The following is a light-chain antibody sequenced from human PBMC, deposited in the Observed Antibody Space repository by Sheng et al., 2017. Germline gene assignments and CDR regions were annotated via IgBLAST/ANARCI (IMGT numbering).Light chain of an antibody. J-gene: IGKJ1*01. V-gene: IGKV3-15*01. CDR3: QQYNDRPPWT. CDR2: GAF. Sequence: VMTQSPATLSVSLGERATLSCRASQNISTNLAWYQHTPGQAPRLLIYGAFIRATGIPARFSGSGSGTEFTLTISSLQSEDSAVYFCQQYNDRPPWTFGQGTKVEIK. CDR1: QNISTN.